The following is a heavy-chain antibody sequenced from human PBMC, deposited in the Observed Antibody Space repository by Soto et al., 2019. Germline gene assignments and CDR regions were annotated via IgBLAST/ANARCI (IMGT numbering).Heavy chain of an antibody. CDR1: GFTVSSNY. D-gene: IGHD3-22*01. Sequence: GGSLRLSCAASGFTVSSNYMSWVRQAPGKGLEWVSGIYSGGSTYYADSVKGRFTISRDNSKNTLYLQMNSLRAEDTAVYYCARFGPYSSVDYWGQGTLVTVSS. CDR3: ARFGPYSSVDY. V-gene: IGHV3-53*01. CDR2: IYSGGST. J-gene: IGHJ4*02.